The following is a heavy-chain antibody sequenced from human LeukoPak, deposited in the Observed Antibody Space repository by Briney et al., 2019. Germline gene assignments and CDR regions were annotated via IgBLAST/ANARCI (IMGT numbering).Heavy chain of an antibody. V-gene: IGHV4-59*08. Sequence: PPETLSLTRTVSVGSISSYYWSWIRQPPGKGLEWIGYISYSGSTNYNPSLKSRVTISVDTSKNQFSLNLSSVTAADTAVYYCARSDSSSWYKAFDIWGQGTMVTVSS. CDR1: VGSISSYY. CDR2: ISYSGST. CDR3: ARSDSSSWYKAFDI. D-gene: IGHD6-13*01. J-gene: IGHJ3*02.